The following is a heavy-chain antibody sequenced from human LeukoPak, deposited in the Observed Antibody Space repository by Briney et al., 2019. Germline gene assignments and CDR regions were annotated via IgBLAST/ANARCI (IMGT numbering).Heavy chain of an antibody. J-gene: IGHJ4*02. CDR1: GGTFSSYA. Sequence: SVKVSCKASGGTFSSYAISWVRQAPGQGLEWMGRIIPILGIANYAQKFQGRVTITADKPTSTAYMELSSLRSEDTAVYYCARGDYFDYWGQGTLVTVSS. CDR3: ARGDYFDY. CDR2: IIPILGIA. V-gene: IGHV1-69*04.